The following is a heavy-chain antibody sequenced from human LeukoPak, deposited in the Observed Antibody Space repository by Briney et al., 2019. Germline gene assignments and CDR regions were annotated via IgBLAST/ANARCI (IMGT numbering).Heavy chain of an antibody. D-gene: IGHD6-6*01. Sequence: SETLSLTCTVSGRSISSSSYYWGWIRQPPGKGLEWIGSIYYSGSTYYNPSLKSRVTISVDTSKNQFSLKLSSVTAADTAVYYCARDPSSYSSSSFDYWGQGTLVTVSS. J-gene: IGHJ4*02. CDR3: ARDPSSYSSSSFDY. V-gene: IGHV4-39*07. CDR2: IYYSGST. CDR1: GRSISSSSYY.